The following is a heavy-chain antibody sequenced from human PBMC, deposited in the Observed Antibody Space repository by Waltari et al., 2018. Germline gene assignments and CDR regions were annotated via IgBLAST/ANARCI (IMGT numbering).Heavy chain of an antibody. CDR3: AKGYIKSLDS. V-gene: IGHV3-74*01. D-gene: IGHD3-16*02. CDR2: LNGDGTIT. Sequence: EVQLVESGGGLVQPGGSLRLSCAASGFPFSSHWMHWVRQTPGKGLVWFSQLNGDGTITGPAHSVEGRFTVSRDNAKNTLFLQMNSLRDEDTAIYYCAKGYIKSLDSWGQGTLVTVSP. CDR1: GFPFSSHW. J-gene: IGHJ4*02.